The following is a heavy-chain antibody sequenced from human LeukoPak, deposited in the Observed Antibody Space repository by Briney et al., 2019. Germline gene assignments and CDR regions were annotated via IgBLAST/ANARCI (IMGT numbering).Heavy chain of an antibody. D-gene: IGHD1-26*01. Sequence: ASVKVSCKASGYTFTSYDINWVRQATGQGLEWMGWMNPNSGNTGYAQKFQGRVTMTRNTSISTAYMELSSLRSEDTAVYYCATLSTYSGSYTNWFDPWGQGTLVTVSS. J-gene: IGHJ5*02. CDR1: GYTFTSYD. CDR3: ATLSTYSGSYTNWFDP. V-gene: IGHV1-8*01. CDR2: MNPNSGNT.